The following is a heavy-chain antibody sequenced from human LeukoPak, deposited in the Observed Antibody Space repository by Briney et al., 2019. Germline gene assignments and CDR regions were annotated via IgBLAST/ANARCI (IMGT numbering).Heavy chain of an antibody. CDR2: IYSGGST. V-gene: IGHV3-66*01. CDR1: GFTVSSNY. Sequence: GGSLRLSCAASGFTVSSNYMSWVRQAPGKGLEWVSVIYSGGSTYYADSVKGRFTISRDNSKNTLYLQMNSLRAEDTAVYYCASNRVTAIHYYYYGMDVWGQGTTVTVS. CDR3: ASNRVTAIHYYYYGMDV. J-gene: IGHJ6*02. D-gene: IGHD2-21*02.